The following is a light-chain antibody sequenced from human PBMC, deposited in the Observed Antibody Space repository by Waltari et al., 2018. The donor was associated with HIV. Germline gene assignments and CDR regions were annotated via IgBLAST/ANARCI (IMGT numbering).Light chain of an antibody. J-gene: IGLJ1*01. CDR1: SSHVGSYNY. Sequence: QSALTHPASVSGSPGQSITISCTGTSSHVGSYNYASWYQQHPGKAPKVIIYDVNSRPLGISNRFSGSKSGNTASLTISGLQAEDEADYYCNSFSSRNSYVFGTGTTVTV. CDR3: NSFSSRNSYV. V-gene: IGLV2-14*03. CDR2: DVN.